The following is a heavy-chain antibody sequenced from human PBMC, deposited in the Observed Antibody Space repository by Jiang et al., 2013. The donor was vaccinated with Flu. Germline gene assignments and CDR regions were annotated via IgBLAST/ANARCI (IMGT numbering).Heavy chain of an antibody. V-gene: IGHV4-59*01. CDR2: LLQWEH. Sequence: TVSGGSISSYYWSWIRQPQEGTGVDWVYLLQWEHQLQPSLKSRVTISVDTSKNQFSLKLSSVTAADTAVYYCARSSYYYEAYWYFDLWGRGTLVTVSS. J-gene: IGHJ2*01. CDR1: GGSISSYY. D-gene: IGHD3-22*01. CDR3: ARSSYYYEAYWYFDL.